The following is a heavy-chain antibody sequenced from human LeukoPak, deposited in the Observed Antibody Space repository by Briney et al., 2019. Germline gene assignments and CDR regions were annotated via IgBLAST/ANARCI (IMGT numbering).Heavy chain of an antibody. CDR3: AGGNRGYDLDY. D-gene: IGHD5-12*01. J-gene: IGHJ4*02. V-gene: IGHV4-39*07. Sequence: SETLSLTCTVSGGSISSSSYYWGWIRQPPGKGLEWIGNIYYSGSTYYNPSLKSRVTISVDTSKNQFSLKLSSVTAADTAVYYCAGGNRGYDLDYWGQGTLVTVSS. CDR2: IYYSGST. CDR1: GGSISSSSYY.